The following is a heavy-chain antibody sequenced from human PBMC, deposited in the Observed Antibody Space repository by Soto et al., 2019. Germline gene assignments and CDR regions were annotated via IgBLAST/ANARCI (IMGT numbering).Heavy chain of an antibody. Sequence: SSETLSLTCTVSGGSVSSGSYYWSWIRQPPGKGLEWIGYIYYSGSTNYNPSLKSRVTISVDTSKNQFSLKLSSVTAADTAVYYCARSRDSGGDCVVGWFDPWGQGTLVTVS. CDR2: IYYSGST. D-gene: IGHD2-21*02. J-gene: IGHJ5*02. V-gene: IGHV4-61*01. CDR1: GGSVSSGSYY. CDR3: ARSRDSGGDCVVGWFDP.